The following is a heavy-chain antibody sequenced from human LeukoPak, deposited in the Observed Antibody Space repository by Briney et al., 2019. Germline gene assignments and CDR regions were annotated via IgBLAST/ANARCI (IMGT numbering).Heavy chain of an antibody. CDR3: AKHGSSWYDPFDY. Sequence: QSGGSLRLSCAASGFTFSSYAMSWVRQAPGKGLEWVSAISGSGGSTYYADSVKGRFTISRDNSKNTLYLQMNSLRAEDTAVYYCAKHGSSWYDPFDYWGQGTLVTVSS. J-gene: IGHJ4*02. CDR2: ISGSGGST. V-gene: IGHV3-23*01. D-gene: IGHD6-13*01. CDR1: GFTFSSYA.